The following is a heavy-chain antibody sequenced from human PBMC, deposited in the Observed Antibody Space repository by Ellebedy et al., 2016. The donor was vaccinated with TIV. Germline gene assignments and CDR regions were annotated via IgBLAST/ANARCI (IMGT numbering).Heavy chain of an antibody. D-gene: IGHD1-26*01. CDR2: IGSSGTPI. CDR3: ARDCGIAGADDY. J-gene: IGHJ4*02. CDR1: GFTFSAYH. Sequence: PGGSLRLSCAASGFTFSAYHMTWVRQAPGKGLEWISYIGSSGTPIYYADSVKGRFTISRDNARNSLYLQMNSLRDDDTAEYYCARDCGIAGADDYWGQGTLVTVSS. V-gene: IGHV3-48*02.